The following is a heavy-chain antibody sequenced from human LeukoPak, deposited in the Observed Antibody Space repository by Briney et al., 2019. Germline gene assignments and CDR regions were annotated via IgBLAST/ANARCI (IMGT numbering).Heavy chain of an antibody. CDR1: GYSFTTYW. CDR2: IYPGDSDT. CDR3: ARQEMSRGYCSSTSCRAPFDY. V-gene: IGHV5-51*01. D-gene: IGHD2-2*01. Sequence: GESLKISCKGSGYSFTTYWIGWVRQMPGKGLEWMGIIYPGDSDTRYSPSFQGQVTISADRSISTAYLQWSSLKASDTAMYYCARQEMSRGYCSSTSCRAPFDYGGQGTLVTVSA. J-gene: IGHJ4*02.